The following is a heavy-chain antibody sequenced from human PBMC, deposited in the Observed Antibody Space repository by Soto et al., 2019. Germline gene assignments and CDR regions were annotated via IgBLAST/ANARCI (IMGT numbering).Heavy chain of an antibody. V-gene: IGHV1-8*01. CDR2: MNPNSGNT. CDR1: GYTFTSYD. CDR3: ARALPEEQQLAYLPDFDY. D-gene: IGHD6-13*01. Sequence: ASVKVSCKASGYTFTSYDINWVRQATGQGLEWMGWMNPNSGNTGYAQKFQGRVTMTRNTSISTAYMELSSLRSEDTAVYYCARALPEEQQLAYLPDFDYWGQGTLVTVSS. J-gene: IGHJ4*02.